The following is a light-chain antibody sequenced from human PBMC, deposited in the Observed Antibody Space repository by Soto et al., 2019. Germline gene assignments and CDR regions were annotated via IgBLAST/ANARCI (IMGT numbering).Light chain of an antibody. CDR2: DVS. J-gene: IGLJ1*01. Sequence: QSVLTQPASVSGSPGQSITISCTGTSSDVGGYNYVSWYQQHPGKAPKLMIYDVSNRPSGVSNRFSGSKSGNTASLTISGLQAEDEADYYCSSYTRSSTLDVFGTGTKGHRP. V-gene: IGLV2-14*01. CDR1: SSDVGGYNY. CDR3: SSYTRSSTLDV.